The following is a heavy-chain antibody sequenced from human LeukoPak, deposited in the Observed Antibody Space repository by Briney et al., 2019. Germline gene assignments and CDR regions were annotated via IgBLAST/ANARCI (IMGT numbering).Heavy chain of an antibody. J-gene: IGHJ4*02. Sequence: GGSLRLSCAASGFTFSTYGMHWVRQAPGKGLEWVANIKQDGSEKYYVDSVKGRFTISRDNAKNSLYLQMNSLRAEDTAVYYCARARGYLFDYWGQGTLVTVSS. V-gene: IGHV3-7*01. D-gene: IGHD2-15*01. CDR1: GFTFSTYG. CDR3: ARARGYLFDY. CDR2: IKQDGSEK.